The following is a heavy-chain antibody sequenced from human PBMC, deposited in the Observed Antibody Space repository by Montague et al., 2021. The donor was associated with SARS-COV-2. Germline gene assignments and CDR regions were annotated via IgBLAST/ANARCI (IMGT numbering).Heavy chain of an antibody. D-gene: IGHD3-16*02. CDR3: ARDRGMITFGGVIVIDGMDV. V-gene: IGHV3-30-3*01. Sequence: SLRLSCAASGFTFSSYAMHWVRQAPGKGLEWVAVISYDGSNKYYADSVKGRFTISRDNSKNTLYLQMNSPRAEDTAVYYCARDRGMITFGGVIVIDGMDVWGQGTTVTVSS. CDR2: ISYDGSNK. J-gene: IGHJ6*02. CDR1: GFTFSSYA.